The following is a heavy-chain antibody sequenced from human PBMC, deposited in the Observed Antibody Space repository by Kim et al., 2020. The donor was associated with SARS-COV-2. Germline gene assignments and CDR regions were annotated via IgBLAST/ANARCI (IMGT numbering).Heavy chain of an antibody. V-gene: IGHV1-18*01. D-gene: IGHD6-13*01. CDR3: TMRWPGGSSLTGFDP. Sequence: ASVKVSCKASGYTFTSLSISWVRQAPGQGLEWMGWISGYNGNTNYAQKFQGRVTMTTDTSTSTAYMELRSLRSDDTAVYYCTMRWPGGSSLTGFDPWGQG. CDR1: GYTFTSLS. J-gene: IGHJ5*02. CDR2: ISGYNGNT.